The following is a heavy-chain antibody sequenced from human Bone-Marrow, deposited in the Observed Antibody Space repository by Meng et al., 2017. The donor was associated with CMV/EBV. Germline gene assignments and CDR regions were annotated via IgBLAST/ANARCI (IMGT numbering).Heavy chain of an antibody. CDR1: GGSSSSSSYY. V-gene: IGHV4-39*07. CDR2: IYYSGST. Sequence: PGRANPAEPLSFTCPVSGGSSSSSSYYWGWIRQPPGKGLEWIGSIYYSGSTYYNPSLKSRVTISVDTSKNQFSLKLSSVTAADTAVYYCARGGWFDPWGQGTLVTVSS. CDR3: ARGGWFDP. J-gene: IGHJ5*02.